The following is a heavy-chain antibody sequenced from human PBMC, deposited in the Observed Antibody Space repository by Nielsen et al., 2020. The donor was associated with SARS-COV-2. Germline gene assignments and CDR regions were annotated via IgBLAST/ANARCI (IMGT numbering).Heavy chain of an antibody. V-gene: IGHV3-73*01. Sequence: GGSLRLSCAASGFSISDSGMHRVRQASGRGLEWLGRIRSKSHSYETVYAVSVRDRFTISRDDSENTAYLQMNSLRAEDTAVYYCARESVTGTDAFDIWGQGTVVTVSS. J-gene: IGHJ3*02. CDR1: GFSISDSG. CDR2: IRSKSHSYET. CDR3: ARESVTGTDAFDI. D-gene: IGHD6-19*01.